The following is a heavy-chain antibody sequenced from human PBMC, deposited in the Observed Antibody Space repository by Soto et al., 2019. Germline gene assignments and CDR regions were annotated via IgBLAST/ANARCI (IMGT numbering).Heavy chain of an antibody. Sequence: SETLSLTCTVSGGSISSSSYYWGWIRQPPGKGLEWIGSIYYSGSTYYNPSLKSRVTISVDTSKNQFSLKLSSVTAADTAVYYCARLTSESLDYWGQGTLVTVSS. CDR1: GGSISSSSYY. J-gene: IGHJ4*02. CDR2: IYYSGST. CDR3: ARLTSESLDY. D-gene: IGHD6-6*01. V-gene: IGHV4-39*01.